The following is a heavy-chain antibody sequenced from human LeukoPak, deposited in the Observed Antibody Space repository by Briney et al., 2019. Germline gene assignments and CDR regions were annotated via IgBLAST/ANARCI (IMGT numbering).Heavy chain of an antibody. V-gene: IGHV3-21*01. CDR3: ARAAGDRYCGTTSCLRFDY. Sequence: GGSLRLSCAASGFTFSTYSMNWVRQAPGKGLERVSSITNSSSYIYYADSVKGRFTISRDNAKNSLYLQMNSLRAEDTAVYYCARAAGDRYCGTTSCLRFDYWGQGTQVTVSS. CDR2: ITNSSSYI. CDR1: GFTFSTYS. D-gene: IGHD2-2*01. J-gene: IGHJ4*02.